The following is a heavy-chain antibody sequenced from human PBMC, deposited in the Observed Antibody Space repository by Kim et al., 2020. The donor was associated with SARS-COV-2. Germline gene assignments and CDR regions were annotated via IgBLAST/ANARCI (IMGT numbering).Heavy chain of an antibody. CDR1: GYSFTSYW. Sequence: GESLKISCKGSGYSFTSYWIGWVRQMPGKGLEWMGIIYPGDSDTRYSPSFQGQVTISADKSISTAYLQWSSLKASDTAMYYCARSPPRYYYGSGAMVRGVRYFDYWGQGTLVTVSS. CDR3: ARSPPRYYYGSGAMVRGVRYFDY. V-gene: IGHV5-51*01. CDR2: IYPGDSDT. D-gene: IGHD3-10*01. J-gene: IGHJ4*02.